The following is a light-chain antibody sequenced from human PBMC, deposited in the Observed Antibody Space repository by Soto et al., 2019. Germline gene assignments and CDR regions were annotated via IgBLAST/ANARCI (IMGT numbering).Light chain of an antibody. CDR2: EGS. Sequence: QSALTQPASVSGSPGQSITISCTGTSSDAGNYNLVSWYQHHPGKAPKLMIYEGSKRPSWVSNRFSGSNSGTTASLTISGLQAEDEADYYCCSYAGSRVFGGGTKLTVL. CDR3: CSYAGSRV. J-gene: IGLJ3*02. CDR1: SSDAGNYNL. V-gene: IGLV2-23*01.